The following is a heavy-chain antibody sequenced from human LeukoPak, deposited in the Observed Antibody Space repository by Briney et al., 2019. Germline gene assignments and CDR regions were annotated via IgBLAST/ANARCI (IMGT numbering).Heavy chain of an antibody. CDR1: GFTFFSKYG. D-gene: IGHD1-26*01. CDR3: AKDLKAYSGNYALDY. V-gene: IGHV3-30*18. Sequence: GGSLRLSCAASGFTFFSKYGMHWVRQAPGKGLEWVAVISYDGSNKYYADSVKGRFTISRDNSKNTLYLQMNSVRDEDTAVYYCAKDLKAYSGNYALDYWGQGTLVTVSS. J-gene: IGHJ4*02. CDR2: ISYDGSNK.